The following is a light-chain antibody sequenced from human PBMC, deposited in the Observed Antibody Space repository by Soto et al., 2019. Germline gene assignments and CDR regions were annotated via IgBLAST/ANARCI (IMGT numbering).Light chain of an antibody. Sequence: QSVLTQPASVSGSPGQSITISCTGTSSDVGGYNYVSWYQQHPGKAHKLMIYGVSNRPSGVSNRFSGSKSGNTASLTISGLQAEDEADYYCSSYTSSSTLVVFGTGTKVTVL. CDR2: GVS. CDR1: SSDVGGYNY. J-gene: IGLJ1*01. V-gene: IGLV2-14*01. CDR3: SSYTSSSTLVV.